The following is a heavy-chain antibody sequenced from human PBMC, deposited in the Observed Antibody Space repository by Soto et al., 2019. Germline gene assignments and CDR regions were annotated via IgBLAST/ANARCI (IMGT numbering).Heavy chain of an antibody. J-gene: IGHJ6*02. D-gene: IGHD2-8*01. CDR3: ARVGLFEFGVFFLMEYPTSGMDV. Sequence: GGSLRLSCAASGFTFSRYAMHWVRQAPGKGLEWVAVISYDGSNKYYADSVKGRFTISRDNSKNTLYLQMNSLRAEDTAVYYCARVGLFEFGVFFLMEYPTSGMDVRSQASTVPVS. CDR1: GFTFSRYA. V-gene: IGHV3-30-3*01. CDR2: ISYDGSNK.